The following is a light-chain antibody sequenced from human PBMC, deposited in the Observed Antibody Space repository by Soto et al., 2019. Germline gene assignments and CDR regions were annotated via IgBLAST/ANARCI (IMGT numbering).Light chain of an antibody. Sequence: DIQMTQSPSTLSASVVDRVTITCRASQSISSWLAWYQQKPGKAPKLLIYKASSLESGVPSRFSGSGSGTEFTLSISSLQPDDVATSYCQQYNSYATFGEGTKVEIK. CDR1: QSISSW. CDR3: QQYNSYAT. J-gene: IGKJ1*01. V-gene: IGKV1-5*03. CDR2: KAS.